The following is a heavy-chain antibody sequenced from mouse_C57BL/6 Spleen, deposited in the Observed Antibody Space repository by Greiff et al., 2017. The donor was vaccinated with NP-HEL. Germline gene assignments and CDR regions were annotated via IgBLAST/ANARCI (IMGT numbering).Heavy chain of an antibody. CDR1: GYTFTSYW. J-gene: IGHJ2*01. CDR2: IYPGSGST. V-gene: IGHV1-55*01. CDR3: ARGFMTTVVAPGY. Sequence: QVQLKQPGAELVKPGASVKMSCKASGYTFTSYWITWVKQRPGQGLEWIGDIYPGSGSTNYNEKFKSKATLTVDTSSSTAYMQLSSLTSEDSAVYYCARGFMTTVVAPGYWGQGTTLTVSS. D-gene: IGHD1-1*01.